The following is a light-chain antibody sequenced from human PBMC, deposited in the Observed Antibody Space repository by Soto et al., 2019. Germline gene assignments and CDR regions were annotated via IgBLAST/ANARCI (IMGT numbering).Light chain of an antibody. CDR3: AAWDYSLNGVV. CDR1: SSNIGSNT. V-gene: IGLV1-44*01. CDR2: SNN. Sequence: QSVLTQPTSASGTPGQRVTISCSGSSSNIGSNTVNWYQQLPGTAPKLLIYSNNQRHSGVADRFSGSKTGTSASLAISGLQSDDEADYYCAAWDYSLNGVVFGEGTQLTVL. J-gene: IGLJ2*01.